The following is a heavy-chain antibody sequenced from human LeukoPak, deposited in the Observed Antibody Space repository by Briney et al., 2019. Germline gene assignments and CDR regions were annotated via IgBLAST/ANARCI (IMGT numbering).Heavy chain of an antibody. Sequence: PGGSLRLSCAASGFTFSSSAMSWVRQVPGKGLEWVSGISASGGSTYYADSVKGRFTISRDNSKNTLYLQMNSLRAEDTAVYYCAKELGSWYDCWGQGTLVTVSS. J-gene: IGHJ5*01. CDR3: AKELGSWYDC. CDR2: ISASGGST. V-gene: IGHV3-23*01. CDR1: GFTFSSSA.